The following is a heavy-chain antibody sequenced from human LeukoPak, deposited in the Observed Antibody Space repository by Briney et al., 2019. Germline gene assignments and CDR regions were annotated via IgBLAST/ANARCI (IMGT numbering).Heavy chain of an antibody. V-gene: IGHV4-39*07. CDR3: AGERGEEYSSGWYKTNYFYN. CDR2: GDYSGGT. J-gene: IGHJ4*02. CDR1: GGSFTSVTDY. D-gene: IGHD6-19*01. Sequence: SETLSLTCTVSGGSFTSVTDYWAWIRQPPGKGRECIASGDYSGGTYYNPSLESRVAISADMSKNQISLKLTSVTGADTAVYYCAGERGEEYSSGWYKTNYFYNWGQGIRVTVSS.